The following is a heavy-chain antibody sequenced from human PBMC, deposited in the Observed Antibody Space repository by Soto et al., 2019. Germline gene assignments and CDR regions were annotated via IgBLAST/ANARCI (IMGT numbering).Heavy chain of an antibody. CDR1: DHTFTYYG. CDR3: AATGGHYFGLDI. D-gene: IGHD2-8*02. V-gene: IGHV1-18*01. Sequence: QAQLLQSGGEVKKPGASVKVSCNSSDHTFTYYGINWVRRAPGQGLEWMGWISGYNGNTKYAQKFQDRVNMSADTTTRTAYTEMRSLTSDDTAVYFCAATGGHYFGLDIWGQGTTVTVSS. CDR2: ISGYNGNT. J-gene: IGHJ6*01.